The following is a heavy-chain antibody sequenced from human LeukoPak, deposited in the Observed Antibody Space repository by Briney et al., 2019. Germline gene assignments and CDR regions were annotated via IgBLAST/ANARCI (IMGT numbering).Heavy chain of an antibody. CDR1: GGTFSSYA. CDR2: IIPIFGTA. J-gene: IGHJ3*02. V-gene: IGHV1-69*13. CDR3: ARMRELWDGGGLNDAFDI. D-gene: IGHD1-26*01. Sequence: SVKVSCKASGGTFSSYAISWVRQAPGQGLEWMGGIIPIFGTANYAQKFQGRVTITADEPTSTAYMELSSLRSEDTAVYYCARMRELWDGGGLNDAFDIWGQGTMVTVSS.